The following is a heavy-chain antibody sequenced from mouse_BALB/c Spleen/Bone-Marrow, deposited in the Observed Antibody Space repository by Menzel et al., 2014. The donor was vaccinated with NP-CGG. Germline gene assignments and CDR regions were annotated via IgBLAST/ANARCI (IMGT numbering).Heavy chain of an antibody. J-gene: IGHJ2*01. CDR1: GYTFTDYY. D-gene: IGHD2-10*01. V-gene: IGHV1-19*01. Sequence: VQLQQSGPELVKPGASVKMSCKASGYTFTDYYMDWVKQSHGESFEWIGRVNPYNGGTSYNQKFKGKATLTVDKSSSTAYMELNSLTSEYSAVYYCARPPYYGNYVDYWGQGTTLTVSS. CDR2: VNPYNGGT. CDR3: ARPPYYGNYVDY.